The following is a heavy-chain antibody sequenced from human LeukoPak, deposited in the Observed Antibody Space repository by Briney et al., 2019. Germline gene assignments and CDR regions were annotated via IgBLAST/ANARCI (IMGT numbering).Heavy chain of an antibody. V-gene: IGHV4-61*01. CDR3: ARGVATSNFDY. CDR2: IYYSGST. CDR1: GGSVSSGSYY. D-gene: IGHD5-12*01. J-gene: IGHJ4*02. Sequence: SSETLSLTCTVSGGSVSSGSYYWSWIRQPPGKGLEWIGYIYYSGSTNYNPSLKSRVTISVDTSKNQFSLKLSSVTAADTAVYYCARGVATSNFDYWGQGTLVTDSS.